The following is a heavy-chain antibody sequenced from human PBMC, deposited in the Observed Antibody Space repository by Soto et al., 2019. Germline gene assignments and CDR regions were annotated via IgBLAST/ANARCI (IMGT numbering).Heavy chain of an antibody. J-gene: IGHJ4*02. CDR1: GYTFISYG. Sequence: GASVKVSCKASGYTFISYGIAWVRQAPGQGLEWMGWISTYNGKTNYAQKFQDRVTMTTDTSTSTAYMDVRSLRSDDTALYYCARAGYATSWVFFLHTGVHGVEIYFCGQGTLVTVYS. V-gene: IGHV1-18*01. D-gene: IGHD6-13*01. CDR2: ISTYNGKT. CDR3: ARAGYATSWVFFLHTGVHGVEIYF.